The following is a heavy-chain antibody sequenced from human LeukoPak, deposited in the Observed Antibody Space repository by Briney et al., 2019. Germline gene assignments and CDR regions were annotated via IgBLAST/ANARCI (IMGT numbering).Heavy chain of an antibody. Sequence: GASVKVSCKASGYTFTSYYMYWVRQAPGQGLEWMAWINPNSGGTNYAQKFQGRVTMTWDTSISTAYLELSGLRSDDTAVYYCARVSGYNYGYFDSWGQGTLVTVSS. V-gene: IGHV1-2*02. J-gene: IGHJ4*02. CDR2: INPNSGGT. CDR3: ARVSGYNYGYFDS. CDR1: GYTFTSYY. D-gene: IGHD5-18*01.